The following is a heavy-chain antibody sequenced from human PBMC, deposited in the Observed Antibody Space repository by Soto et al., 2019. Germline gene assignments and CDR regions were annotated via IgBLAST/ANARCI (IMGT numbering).Heavy chain of an antibody. D-gene: IGHD2-2*01. CDR3: AAQFCIPTSSYART. CDR1: GGSISSYY. Sequence: SETLSLTCTVSGGSISSYYWSWIRQPPGKGLEWIGYIYYSGNTYYNPSLKSRVIISVDRSKNQFSLKLNSVTAADTAVYYCAAQFCIPTSSYARTWGQGTLVPVSS. J-gene: IGHJ5*02. V-gene: IGHV4-59*12. CDR2: IYYSGNT.